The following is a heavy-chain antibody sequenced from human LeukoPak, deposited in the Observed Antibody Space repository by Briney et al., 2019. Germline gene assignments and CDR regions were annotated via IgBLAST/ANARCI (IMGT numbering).Heavy chain of an antibody. CDR2: ISYEGSNE. Sequence: GRSLRLSCAASGFTFSSYWMSWVRQAPGKGLEWVAVISYEGSNENYADSVKGRFTISRDNSKNTLYLQMNSLRAEDTAVYYCAKDPYHSRLLWFGELNWFDPWGQGTLVTVSS. J-gene: IGHJ5*02. D-gene: IGHD3-10*01. CDR1: GFTFSSYW. V-gene: IGHV3-30*18. CDR3: AKDPYHSRLLWFGELNWFDP.